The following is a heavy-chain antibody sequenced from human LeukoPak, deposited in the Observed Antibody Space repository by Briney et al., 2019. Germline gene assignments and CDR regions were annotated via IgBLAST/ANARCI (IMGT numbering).Heavy chain of an antibody. J-gene: IGHJ5*02. CDR2: ISSSSSYI. CDR1: GFTFSSYS. Sequence: PGGSLRLSCAASGFTFSSYSMSWVRQAPGKGLEWVSSISSSSSYIYYADPVKGRFTISRDNAKNSLYLQMNSLRAEDTAVYYCARVTPYCSSTSCYRWRWFDPWGQGTLVTVSS. D-gene: IGHD2-2*01. V-gene: IGHV3-21*01. CDR3: ARVTPYCSSTSCYRWRWFDP.